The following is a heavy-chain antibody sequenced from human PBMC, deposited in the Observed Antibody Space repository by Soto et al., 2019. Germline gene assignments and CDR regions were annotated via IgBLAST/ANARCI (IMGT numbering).Heavy chain of an antibody. CDR2: IIPMLGTA. CDR1: GGTFSTYA. J-gene: IGHJ6*02. D-gene: IGHD4-4*01. Sequence: GASVKVSCKAPGGTFSTYAISWVRQAPGQGLEWMGGIIPMLGTANYAQRFQDRVTITADKSIQTAYLQWGSLKASDSALYYCARGKYSSPRGGLDVWGQGTPVTVSS. V-gene: IGHV1-69*10. CDR3: ARGKYSSPRGGLDV.